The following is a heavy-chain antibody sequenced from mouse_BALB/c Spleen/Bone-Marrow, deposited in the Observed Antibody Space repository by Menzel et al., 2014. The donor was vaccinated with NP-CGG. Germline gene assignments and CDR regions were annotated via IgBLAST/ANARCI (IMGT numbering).Heavy chain of an antibody. CDR2: INPSNGRT. CDR3: ARTTTVVATYYFDY. CDR1: GYTFTSYW. V-gene: IGHV1S81*02. D-gene: IGHD1-1*01. Sequence: QVQLQQSGAELVKPGVSVKLSCKASGYTFTSYWMHWVKQRPGQGLEWIGEINPSNGRTNYNEKFKSKATLTVDKSSSTAYMQLSSLTSEDSAVYYCARTTTVVATYYFDYWGQGTTLTVSS. J-gene: IGHJ2*01.